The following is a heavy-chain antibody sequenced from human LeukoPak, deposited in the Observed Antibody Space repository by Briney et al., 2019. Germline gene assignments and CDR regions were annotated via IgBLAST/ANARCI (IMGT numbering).Heavy chain of an antibody. CDR3: ARPRIAVADNGPGYYYCYMDV. CDR2: ISCNGDST. V-gene: IGHV3-11*04. CDR1: GFTFSDYY. Sequence: PGGSLRLSCAASGFTFSDYYMSWVRQAPGKGLEWVSYISCNGDSTFFADSVKGRFTISRDNAKNTLYLQMNSLRAEDTAVYYCARPRIAVADNGPGYYYCYMDVWGKGTTVTVSS. D-gene: IGHD6-19*01. J-gene: IGHJ6*03.